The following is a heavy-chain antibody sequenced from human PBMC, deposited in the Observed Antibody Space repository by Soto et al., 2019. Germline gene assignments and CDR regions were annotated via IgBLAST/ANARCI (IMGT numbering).Heavy chain of an antibody. CDR3: AKHGIAAGSFDY. CDR1: GFTFSSYG. D-gene: IGHD2-21*01. J-gene: IGHJ4*02. V-gene: IGHV3-30*18. CDR2: ISYDGSNK. Sequence: QVQLVESGGGVVQPGRSLRLSCAASGFTFSSYGMHWVRQAPGKGLEWVAVISYDGSNKYYADSVKGRFTISRDNSKNTQYLQMNSLRAEDTAVYYCAKHGIAAGSFDYWGQGTLVTVSS.